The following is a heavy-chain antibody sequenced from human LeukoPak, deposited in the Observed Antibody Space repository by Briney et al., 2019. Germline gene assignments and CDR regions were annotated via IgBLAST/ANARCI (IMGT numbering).Heavy chain of an antibody. CDR3: ARDEYYYDSSANYYYYYMAV. CDR1: GGSISSRNHY. V-gene: IGHV4-39*07. CDR2: IYHSGST. D-gene: IGHD3-22*01. J-gene: IGHJ6*03. Sequence: SETLSLTCTVSGGSISSRNHYWGWIRQPPGKGLEWIRSIYHSGSTYYNPSLKSRVTISVDTSKNQFSLKLSSVTAADTAVYYCARDEYYYDSSANYYYYYMAVWGKGTTVTVSS.